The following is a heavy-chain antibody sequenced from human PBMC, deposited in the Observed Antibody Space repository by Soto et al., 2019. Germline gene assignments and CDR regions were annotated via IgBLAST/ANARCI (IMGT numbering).Heavy chain of an antibody. CDR2: IYYSGST. D-gene: IGHD1-1*01. CDR1: GGSVSSGNYY. CDR3: VRRASGTPYFDH. V-gene: IGHV4-61*01. J-gene: IGHJ4*02. Sequence: SETLSLTCTVSGGSVSSGNYYWSWIRQPPGKGLEWIGYIYYSGSTNYNPSLKSRVTLSVDTSRNQFSLKLTSVTAADTAVYYCVRRASGTPYFDHWGQGTLVTVSS.